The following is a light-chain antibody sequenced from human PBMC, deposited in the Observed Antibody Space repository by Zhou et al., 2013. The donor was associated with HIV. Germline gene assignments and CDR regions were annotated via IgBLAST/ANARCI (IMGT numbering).Light chain of an antibody. CDR2: DAS. V-gene: IGKV1-33*01. Sequence: DIQMTQSPSSLSASVGDRVTITCQASQDISNYLNWYQQKPGKAPKLLIYDASNLETGVPSRFSGSGSGTDFTFTISSLQPEDVGTYFCQQFHNLPRTFGGGTKIEIK. CDR3: QQFHNLPRT. CDR1: QDISNY. J-gene: IGKJ4*01.